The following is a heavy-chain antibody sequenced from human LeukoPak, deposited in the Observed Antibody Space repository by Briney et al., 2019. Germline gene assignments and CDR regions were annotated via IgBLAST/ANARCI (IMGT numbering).Heavy chain of an antibody. Sequence: SETLSLTCTVSGGSISSYYWSWIRQPPGKGLEWIGYIYYSGSTNYNPSLKSRVTISVDTSKNQFSLKLSSVTAADTAVYYCARHEFGEFTLGYWGQGTLVTVSS. CDR2: IYYSGST. D-gene: IGHD3-10*01. J-gene: IGHJ4*02. CDR3: ARHEFGEFTLGY. V-gene: IGHV4-59*08. CDR1: GGSISSYY.